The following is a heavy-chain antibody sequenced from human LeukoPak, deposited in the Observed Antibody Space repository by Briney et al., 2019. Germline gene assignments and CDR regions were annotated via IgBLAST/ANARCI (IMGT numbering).Heavy chain of an antibody. Sequence: GGSLRLSCAASGVTLSTYAMSWARQAPGKGLEWVSAIDSSGAYTYYADSVRGRFIISRDNSKNSMYLQMNSLRAEDTAIYYCARILAEYFQHWGQGTLVTVSS. J-gene: IGHJ1*01. V-gene: IGHV3-23*01. CDR3: ARILAEYFQH. CDR2: IDSSGAYT. CDR1: GVTLSTYA.